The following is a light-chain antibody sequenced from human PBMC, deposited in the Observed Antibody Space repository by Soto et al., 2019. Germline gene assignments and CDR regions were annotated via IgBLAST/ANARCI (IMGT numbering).Light chain of an antibody. CDR3: QQYYDWPT. Sequence: ESVLTQSPATLSLSPGERGTLSCRASQRITTLAWYQHKPFQAPRLLIYGLSIRAPGVPARFSVSGSGTEFTLTISSLQSEDFAVYFCQQYYDWPTFGQGTKVDI. CDR2: GLS. V-gene: IGKV3-15*01. J-gene: IGKJ1*01. CDR1: QRITT.